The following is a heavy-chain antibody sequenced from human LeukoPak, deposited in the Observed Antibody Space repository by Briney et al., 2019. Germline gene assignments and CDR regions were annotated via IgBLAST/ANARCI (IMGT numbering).Heavy chain of an antibody. CDR1: GYTFTDYY. V-gene: IGHV1-2*02. CDR3: ARLRTIIGDSFDI. D-gene: IGHD5-24*01. CDR2: INPNSGGT. J-gene: IGHJ3*02. Sequence: GASVKVSCKASGYTFTDYYMHWVRQAPGQRLEWMGWINPNSGGTNYAQKFQGRVTMTRDTSIGTAYMELRGLRSDDTAVYYCARLRTIIGDSFDIWGQGTVVTVSS.